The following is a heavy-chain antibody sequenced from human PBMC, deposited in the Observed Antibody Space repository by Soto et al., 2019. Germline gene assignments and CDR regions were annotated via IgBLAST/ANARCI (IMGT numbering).Heavy chain of an antibody. Sequence: GGSLRLSCTFSGFTSDDYALTWVRQAPGKGLEWVAFATSQAFGGTTDYAASVKGRFTISRDDSTTVAYLQMNSLQTEDTAIYYCTRDGDFYGMDVWGQGTTVTVSS. CDR2: ATSQAFGGTT. CDR1: GFTSDDYA. V-gene: IGHV3-49*04. D-gene: IGHD3-3*01. CDR3: TRDGDFYGMDV. J-gene: IGHJ6*02.